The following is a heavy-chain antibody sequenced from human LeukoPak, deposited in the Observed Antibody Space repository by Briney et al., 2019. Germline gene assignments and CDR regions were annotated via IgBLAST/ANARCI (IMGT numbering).Heavy chain of an antibody. Sequence: GASVKVSCKASGYTFTSYYMHWVRQAPGQGLEWMGIINPSGGSTSYAQKFQGRVTMTRDMSTSTVYMELSSLRSEDTAVYYCANLYCGGDCYSYWGQGTLVTVSS. CDR1: GYTFTSYY. V-gene: IGHV1-46*01. J-gene: IGHJ4*02. CDR2: INPSGGST. CDR3: ANLYCGGDCYSY. D-gene: IGHD2-21*02.